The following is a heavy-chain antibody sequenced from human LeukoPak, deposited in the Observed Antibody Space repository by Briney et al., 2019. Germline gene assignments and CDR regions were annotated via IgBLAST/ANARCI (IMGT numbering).Heavy chain of an antibody. Sequence: GGSLRLSCAASGFTLSSYEMNWVRQAPGEGLEWVSYISSSGSTIYYADSVKGRFTISRDNDKNSLYLQMNSLRAEDTAVYYCAELGIAMIGGVWGKGTTVTISS. CDR2: ISSSGSTI. CDR1: GFTLSSYE. D-gene: IGHD3-10*02. J-gene: IGHJ6*04. CDR3: AELGIAMIGGV. V-gene: IGHV3-48*03.